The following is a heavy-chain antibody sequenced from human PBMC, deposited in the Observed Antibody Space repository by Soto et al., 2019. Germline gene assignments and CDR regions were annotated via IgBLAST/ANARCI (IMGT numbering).Heavy chain of an antibody. Sequence: ETLSLTCTVSGDSIGTTHSYWAWIRQSPGKGLEWIGNIHYSGSTYYMPSLRSRVTLSVDTSKNQFSLRLTSVTAEDTAVYYCARHEGNGNVWPLDYWGQGILVTVS. CDR3: ARHEGNGNVWPLDY. D-gene: IGHD2-8*01. J-gene: IGHJ4*02. CDR1: GDSIGTTHSY. V-gene: IGHV4-39*01. CDR2: IHYSGST.